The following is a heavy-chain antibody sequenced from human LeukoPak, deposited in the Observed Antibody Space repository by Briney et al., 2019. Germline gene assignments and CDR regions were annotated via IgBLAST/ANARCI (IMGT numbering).Heavy chain of an antibody. Sequence: GGSLRLSCTTSGFSFSNFGMHWVRQAPDKGLEWLAFIRHDGSNEYSADSVKGRFTISRDNFRSTLFLQMDNLRSEDTAIYYCARDLGIFGDFDYWGQGTLVIVSS. V-gene: IGHV3-30*02. CDR1: GFSFSNFG. CDR2: IRHDGSNE. CDR3: ARDLGIFGDFDY. D-gene: IGHD3-3*01. J-gene: IGHJ4*02.